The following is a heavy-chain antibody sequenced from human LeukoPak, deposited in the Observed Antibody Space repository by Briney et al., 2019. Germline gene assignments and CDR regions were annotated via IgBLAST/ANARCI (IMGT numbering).Heavy chain of an antibody. CDR2: ISSSSSTI. J-gene: IGHJ3*02. V-gene: IGHV3-48*04. D-gene: IGHD3-9*01. CDR3: ARDFDWSNAFDI. Sequence: GGSLRLSCAASGFTFSSYSMNWVRQAPGKGLEWVSYISSSSSTIYYADSVKGRFTISRDNAKNSLYLQMNSPRAEDTAVYYCARDFDWSNAFDIWGQGTMVTVSS. CDR1: GFTFSSYS.